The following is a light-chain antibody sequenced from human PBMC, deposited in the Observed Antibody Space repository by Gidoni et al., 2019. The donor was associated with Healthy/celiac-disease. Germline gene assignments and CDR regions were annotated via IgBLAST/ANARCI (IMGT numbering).Light chain of an antibody. V-gene: IGKV4-1*01. CDR3: QQYYSTPRT. J-gene: IGKJ2*02. CDR1: QSVLYNSNNKNY. CDR2: WAS. Sequence: DIVMTQSPDSLAVSLGERATINCKSSQSVLYNSNNKNYLAWYQQKPGQPPKLLIYWASTRESGVPDRFSGSGSGTDFTLTISSLQAEDVAVYYCQQYYSTPRTFGQXTKLEIK.